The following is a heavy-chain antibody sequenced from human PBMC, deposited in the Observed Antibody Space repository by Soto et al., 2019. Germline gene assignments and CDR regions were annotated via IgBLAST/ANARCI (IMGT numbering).Heavy chain of an antibody. CDR1: GDSISSGFY. CDR3: ARVRSSPFRLFAY. CDR2: IHHSGGT. D-gene: IGHD3-22*01. Sequence: SKTLYLTCAVSGDSISSGFYWGWIRQSPGKGLEWIGSIHHSGGTYYSPSLRSRVTISLEASKKQFSLRLSSVTAADTAVYYFARVRSSPFRLFAYWGQGTLVTVSS. V-gene: IGHV4-38-2*01. J-gene: IGHJ4*02.